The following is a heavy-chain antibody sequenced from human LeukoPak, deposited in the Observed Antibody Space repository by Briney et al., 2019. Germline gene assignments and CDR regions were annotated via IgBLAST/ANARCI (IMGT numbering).Heavy chain of an antibody. CDR1: GGSISSYY. D-gene: IGHD3-22*01. CDR3: ARTAYYFDSSGYYSDAFDI. V-gene: IGHV4-59*01. CDR2: IYYSGST. J-gene: IGHJ3*02. Sequence: PSETLSPTCTVSGGSISSYYWSWIRQPPGKGLEWIGYIYYSGSTNYKPSLKSRVNISLDTSKNQFSLKLSSVTAADTAVYYCARTAYYFDSSGYYSDAFDIWGQGTMVTVSS.